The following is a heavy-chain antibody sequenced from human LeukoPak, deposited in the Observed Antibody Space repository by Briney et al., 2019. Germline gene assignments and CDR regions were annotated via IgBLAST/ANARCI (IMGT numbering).Heavy chain of an antibody. CDR3: AKDLLMITFGEPGY. Sequence: GGSLRLSCAAAGFTFSSYGMHWVRQARGKGMEWVAVISYDGSNKYYADSVKGRFTISRDNSKNTLYLQMNSLRAEDTAVYYCAKDLLMITFGEPGYWGQGTLVTVSS. CDR2: ISYDGSNK. D-gene: IGHD3-16*01. CDR1: GFTFSSYG. J-gene: IGHJ4*02. V-gene: IGHV3-30*18.